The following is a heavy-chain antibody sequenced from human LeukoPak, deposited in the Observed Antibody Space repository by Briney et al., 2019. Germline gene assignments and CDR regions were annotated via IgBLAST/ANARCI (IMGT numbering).Heavy chain of an antibody. V-gene: IGHV4-39*01. J-gene: IGHJ3*02. CDR3: ARWFRGYRDAFDI. Sequence: SETLSLTCTVSGGSISSSSYYWGWIRQPPGKGLEWIGSIYYSGSTYYNPSLKSRVTISVDTSKNQFSLKLTSVTAAHTAMYYCARWFRGYRDAFDIWGQGTLVTVSS. D-gene: IGHD5-18*01. CDR2: IYYSGST. CDR1: GGSISSSSYY.